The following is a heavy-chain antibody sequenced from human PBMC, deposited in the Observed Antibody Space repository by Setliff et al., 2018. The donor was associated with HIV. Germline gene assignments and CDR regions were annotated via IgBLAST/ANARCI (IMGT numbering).Heavy chain of an antibody. CDR3: ARDGGSYYGYYYGMDV. CDR1: GFTFSSYG. Sequence: SLRLSCAASGFTFSSYGMHWVRQAPGKGLEWVAVIWYDGSNKYYADSVKGRFTISRDNSKNTLYLQMNSLRAEDTAVYYCARDGGSYYGYYYGMDVWGQGTTVTVSS. CDR2: IWYDGSNK. V-gene: IGHV3-33*01. D-gene: IGHD1-26*01. J-gene: IGHJ6*02.